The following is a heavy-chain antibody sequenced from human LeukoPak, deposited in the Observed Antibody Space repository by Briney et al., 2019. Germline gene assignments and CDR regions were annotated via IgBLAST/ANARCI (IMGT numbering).Heavy chain of an antibody. CDR3: AKCRGWDSSGWPIDH. CDR2: ISSSGSTI. CDR1: GFTFSDYY. Sequence: GGSLRLSCAASGFTFSDYYMSWIRQAPGKGLEWVSYISSSGSTIYYADSVKGRFTISRDNAKNSLYLQMNSLRAEDTAIYYCAKCRGWDSSGWPIDHWGQGTLVTVSS. V-gene: IGHV3-11*01. D-gene: IGHD6-19*01. J-gene: IGHJ4*02.